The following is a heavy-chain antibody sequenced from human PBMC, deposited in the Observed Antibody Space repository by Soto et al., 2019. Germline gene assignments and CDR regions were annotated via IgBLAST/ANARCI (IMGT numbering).Heavy chain of an antibody. CDR3: ARTGLNYDFWSGCTDV. D-gene: IGHD3-3*01. CDR1: GYTFTSYY. Sequence: ASVKVSCKASGYTFTSYYMHWLRQAPGQGLEWMGIINPSGGSTSYAQKFQGRVTMTRDTSTSTVYMELSSLRSEDTAVYYCARTGLNYDFWSGCTDVWGQGTTVTVSS. J-gene: IGHJ6*02. V-gene: IGHV1-46*01. CDR2: INPSGGST.